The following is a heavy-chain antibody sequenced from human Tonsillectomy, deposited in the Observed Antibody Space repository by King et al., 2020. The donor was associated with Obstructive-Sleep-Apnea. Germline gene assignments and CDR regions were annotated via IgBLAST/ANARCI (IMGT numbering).Heavy chain of an antibody. Sequence: DVQLVESGGGLVKPGGSLRLSCAASRCTFSSDSMIWVRQAPGKGLECVSSISSSSNYKYYSDSVNGRFTIARDNGKNSLYLQMNSLRAEDMGIYYCERDPPPNFDIWEYSYYGMDVWGQGTTVTVSS. D-gene: IGHD3-9*01. CDR3: ERDPPPNFDIWEYSYYGMDV. J-gene: IGHJ6*02. CDR2: ISSSSNYK. CDR1: RCTFSSDS. V-gene: IGHV3-21*06.